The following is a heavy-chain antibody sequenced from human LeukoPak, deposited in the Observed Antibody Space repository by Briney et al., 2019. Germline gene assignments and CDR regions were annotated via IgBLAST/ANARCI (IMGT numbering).Heavy chain of an antibody. Sequence: GASVQVSCKASGCAFTRAAVSWVRQAPGQGLEWMGGVLPHSGIADYAQKFQGRVTLTADPSTSTAYMELNSLTSEDTAVYYCATPRMEYYGSGIHYSYYYLDVWGSGTAVTVSS. CDR2: VLPHSGIA. CDR1: GCAFTRAA. J-gene: IGHJ6*03. D-gene: IGHD3-10*01. CDR3: ATPRMEYYGSGIHYSYYYLDV. V-gene: IGHV1-69*17.